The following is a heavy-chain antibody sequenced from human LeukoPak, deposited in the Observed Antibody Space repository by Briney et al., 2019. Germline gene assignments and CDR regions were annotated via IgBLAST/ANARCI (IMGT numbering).Heavy chain of an antibody. D-gene: IGHD2/OR15-2a*01. CDR1: GYTFTGYY. CDR3: AREKNPGRGQPFDY. J-gene: IGHJ4*02. Sequence: GASVKVSCKASGYTFTGYYMHWVRQAPGQGLEWMGWIHPDSGGTKYAQKFQGRVTMTRDTSISTAYMELSRLTSDDTAVYYCAREKNPGRGQPFDYWGRGILVTVSS. V-gene: IGHV1-2*02. CDR2: IHPDSGGT.